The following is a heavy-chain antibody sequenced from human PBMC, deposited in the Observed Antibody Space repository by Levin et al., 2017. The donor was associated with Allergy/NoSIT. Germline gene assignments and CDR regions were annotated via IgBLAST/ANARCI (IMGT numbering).Heavy chain of an antibody. D-gene: IGHD1-1*01. CDR1: GFTFSDYY. CDR2: ISSSGSTI. V-gene: IGHV3-11*01. CDR3: AREGSTGPIRAPTGY. Sequence: GGSLRLSCAASGFTFSDYYMSWIRQAPGKGLEWVSYISSSGSTIYYADSVKGRFTISRDNAKNSLYLQMNSLRAEDTAVYYCAREGSTGPIRAPTGYWGQGTLVTVSS. J-gene: IGHJ4*02.